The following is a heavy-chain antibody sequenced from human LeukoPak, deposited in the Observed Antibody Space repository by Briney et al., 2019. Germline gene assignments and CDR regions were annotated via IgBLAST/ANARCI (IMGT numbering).Heavy chain of an antibody. CDR1: GFTFSRNW. Sequence: GGSLRLSCAASGFTFSRNWMHWVRQAPGKGLVWVSRINSDGSITNYADSVKGRFTISRDNAKNTLYLQMSSLRAEDTVVYYCAKIDAYWGQGTLVTVSS. J-gene: IGHJ4*02. V-gene: IGHV3-74*01. CDR2: INSDGSIT. CDR3: AKIDAY.